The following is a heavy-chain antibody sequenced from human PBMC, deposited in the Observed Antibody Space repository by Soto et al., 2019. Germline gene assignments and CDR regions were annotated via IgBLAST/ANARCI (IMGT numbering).Heavy chain of an antibody. Sequence: GGSLRLSCAASGFTFSSYWMSWVRQAPGKGLEWVANIKQDGSEKYYVDSVKGRFTISRDNAKNSLYLQMNSLRAEDTAVYYCARDGPDKWELLSAHQDWGQGTLVTVSS. CDR1: GFTFSSYW. D-gene: IGHD1-26*01. V-gene: IGHV3-7*05. CDR2: IKQDGSEK. CDR3: ARDGPDKWELLSAHQD. J-gene: IGHJ4*02.